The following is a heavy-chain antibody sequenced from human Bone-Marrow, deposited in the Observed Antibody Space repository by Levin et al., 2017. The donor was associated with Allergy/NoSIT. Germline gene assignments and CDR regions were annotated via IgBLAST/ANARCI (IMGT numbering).Heavy chain of an antibody. Sequence: GESLKISCKASGYTFTSYAMHWVRQAPGQRLEWMGWINAGNGNTKYSQKFQGRVTITRDTSASTAYMELSSLRSEDTAVYYCARGIRRYCSGGSCYSGWFDPWGQGTLVTVSS. CDR2: INAGNGNT. V-gene: IGHV1-3*01. CDR1: GYTFTSYA. CDR3: ARGIRRYCSGGSCYSGWFDP. D-gene: IGHD2-15*01. J-gene: IGHJ5*02.